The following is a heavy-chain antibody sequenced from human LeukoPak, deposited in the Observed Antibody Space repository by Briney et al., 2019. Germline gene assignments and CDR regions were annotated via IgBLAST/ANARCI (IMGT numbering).Heavy chain of an antibody. D-gene: IGHD4-23*01. CDR2: IYYGGST. CDR3: ARLGSPQGYGGNKAFDI. CDR1: GGSISSYY. Sequence: PSETLSLTCTVSGGSISSYYWSWIRQPPGKGLEWIGYIYYGGSTNFNPSLKSRVTISVDTSKNQFSLKLSSVTAADTAVYYCARLGSPQGYGGNKAFDIWGHGTMVTVSS. V-gene: IGHV4-59*01. J-gene: IGHJ3*02.